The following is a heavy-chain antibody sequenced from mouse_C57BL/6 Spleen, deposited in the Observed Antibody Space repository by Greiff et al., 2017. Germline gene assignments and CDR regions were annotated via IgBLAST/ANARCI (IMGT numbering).Heavy chain of an antibody. CDR3: ARLGRYAMDY. CDR2: IDPSDSYT. D-gene: IGHD4-1*01. Sequence: VQLQQSGAELVMPGASVKLSCKASGYTFTSYWMHWVKQRPGQGLEWIGEIDPSDSYTNYNQKFKGKSTLTVDKSSSTAYMQLSSLTSEDSAVYYCARLGRYAMDYWGQGTSVTVSS. J-gene: IGHJ4*01. V-gene: IGHV1-69*01. CDR1: GYTFTSYW.